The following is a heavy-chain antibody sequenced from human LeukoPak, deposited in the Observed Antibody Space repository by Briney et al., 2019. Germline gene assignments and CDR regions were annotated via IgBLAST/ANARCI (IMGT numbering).Heavy chain of an antibody. V-gene: IGHV1-69*01. CDR3: ARSVRGNLDY. Sequence: SVKVSCKASGGTFRNYVINWVRQAPGQGLEWMGGIIPIFGTANYTQKFQGRITITADESTSTTHMELSSLKSEDTAVYYCARSVRGNLDYWGQGTLVTVSS. CDR1: GGTFRNYV. J-gene: IGHJ4*02. CDR2: IIPIFGTA. D-gene: IGHD3-22*01.